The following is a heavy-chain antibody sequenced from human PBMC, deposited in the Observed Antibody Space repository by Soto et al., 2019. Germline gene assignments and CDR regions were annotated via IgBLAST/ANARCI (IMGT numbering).Heavy chain of an antibody. CDR1: GFTFGDHW. CDR2: IKQDGGGK. CDR3: ARHGLGYYGLDV. Sequence: EEQLVESGRGLVKPGGSLRLCCAASGFTFGDHWMTWVRQAPGKGLEWVTNIKQDGGGKYYVDSVKGRFTISRDNAENSLYLQMNSLRAEDTAVYYCARHGLGYYGLDVWGQGTTVTVSS. J-gene: IGHJ6*02. V-gene: IGHV3-7*05.